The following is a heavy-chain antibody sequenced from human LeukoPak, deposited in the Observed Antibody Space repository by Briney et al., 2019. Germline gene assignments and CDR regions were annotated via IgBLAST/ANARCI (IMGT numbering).Heavy chain of an antibody. V-gene: IGHV3-23*01. Sequence: GGSLRLSCAASGFTFGMSWVRQAPGKGLEWVSGIRSSGDSTYYADFVKGRFTVSRDNSKNMVFLEVNSLRAEDTATYFCAKGRILWFGEQSDFDYWGQGTLVTVSS. CDR3: AKGRILWFGEQSDFDY. CDR1: GFTFG. CDR2: IRSSGDST. J-gene: IGHJ4*02. D-gene: IGHD3-10*01.